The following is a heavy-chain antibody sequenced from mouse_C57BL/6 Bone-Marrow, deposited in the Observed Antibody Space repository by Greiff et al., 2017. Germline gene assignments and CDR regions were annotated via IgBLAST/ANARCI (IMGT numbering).Heavy chain of an antibody. CDR3: TYYYGSSGWYFDV. CDR1: GFNIKDDY. V-gene: IGHV14-4*01. D-gene: IGHD1-1*01. J-gene: IGHJ1*03. Sequence: VHVKQSGAELVRPGASVKLSCTASGFNIKDDYMHWVKQRPEQSLEWIGWIDPENGDTEYASKFQGKATITADTSSTTAYLQLSSLTSEDTAVYYCTYYYGSSGWYFDVWGTGTTVTVSS. CDR2: IDPENGDT.